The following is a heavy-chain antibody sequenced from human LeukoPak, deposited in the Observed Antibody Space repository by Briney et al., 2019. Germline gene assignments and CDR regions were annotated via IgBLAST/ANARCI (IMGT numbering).Heavy chain of an antibody. CDR2: INHSGST. CDR1: GGSFSGYD. D-gene: IGHD2-2*01. Sequence: SETLSLTCAVYGGSFSGYDWSWIRQPPGKGLEWIGEINHSGSTNYNPSLKSRVTISVDTSKTQFSLKLSSVTAADTAVYYCAGLPRYCSSTSCPFDYWGQGTLVTVSS. J-gene: IGHJ4*02. V-gene: IGHV4-34*01. CDR3: AGLPRYCSSTSCPFDY.